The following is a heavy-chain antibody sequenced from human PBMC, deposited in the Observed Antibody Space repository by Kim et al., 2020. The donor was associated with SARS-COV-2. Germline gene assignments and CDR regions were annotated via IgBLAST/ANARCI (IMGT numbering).Heavy chain of an antibody. Sequence: GGSLRLSCAASGFTFSSYWMTWDRQAPGKGLEWVANIKQDGNQKYYVDSVKGRFTISRDNAKNSLYLQMNSLRAEDTAVYYCARDGDLYSSGKDAFDIWG. V-gene: IGHV3-7*01. CDR2: IKQDGNQK. CDR1: GFTFSSYW. J-gene: IGHJ3*02. CDR3: ARDGDLYSSGKDAFDI. D-gene: IGHD6-19*01.